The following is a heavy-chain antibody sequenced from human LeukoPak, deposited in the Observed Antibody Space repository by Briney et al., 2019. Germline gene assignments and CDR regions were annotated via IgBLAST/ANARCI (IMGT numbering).Heavy chain of an antibody. J-gene: IGHJ4*02. Sequence: GASVKVSCKACGYTFTGYNVHWVRQAPGQGLEWMGWINPNSGGTNYAQMFQARFTMTRDTSIRTAYMELSSLGSDDTALYYCARGGCTTPTRPLDYWGQGSLVTVSS. D-gene: IGHD6-19*01. V-gene: IGHV1-2*02. CDR2: INPNSGGT. CDR1: GYTFTGYN. CDR3: ARGGCTTPTRPLDY.